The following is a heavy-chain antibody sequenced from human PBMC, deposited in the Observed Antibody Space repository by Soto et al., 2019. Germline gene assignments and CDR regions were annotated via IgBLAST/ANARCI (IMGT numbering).Heavy chain of an antibody. J-gene: IGHJ4*02. Sequence: QVHVVQSGAEVKKPGSSVKVTCKAFGGTFNSFGINWVRQAPGQGLGWMGGIIPVFGTTKYAQQFRDRVTLVADGSTSTSYMELSSLTSDDTAVYYCAIEVWGRGGYYLDSWGQGTLVTVSS. CDR1: GGTFNSFG. V-gene: IGHV1-69*01. D-gene: IGHD7-27*01. CDR3: AIEVWGRGGYYLDS. CDR2: IIPVFGTT.